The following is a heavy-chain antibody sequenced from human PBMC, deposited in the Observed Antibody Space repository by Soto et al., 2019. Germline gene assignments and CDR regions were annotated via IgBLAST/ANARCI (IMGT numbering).Heavy chain of an antibody. V-gene: IGHV1-8*01. CDR3: ARAETMAYYYYYYMDV. CDR2: MNPNSGNT. Sequence: ASVKVSCKASGYTFTSYDINWVRQATGQGLEWMGWMNPNSGNTGYAQKFQGRVTMTRNTSISTAYMELSSLRSEDTAVYYCARAETMAYYYYYYMDVWGQGTLVTVSS. J-gene: IGHJ6*03. CDR1: GYTFTSYD. D-gene: IGHD3-10*01.